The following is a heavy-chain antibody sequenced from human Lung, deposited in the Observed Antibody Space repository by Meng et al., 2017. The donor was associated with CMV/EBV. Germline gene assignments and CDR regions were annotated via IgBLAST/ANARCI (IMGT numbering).Heavy chain of an antibody. CDR2: IYDSGST. V-gene: IGHV4-39*07. D-gene: IGHD1-1*01. CDR3: ARDLEY. J-gene: IGHJ4*02. CDR1: GGSISSSIYC. Sequence: QLQQSVPRLLRPSGTSSLTCSVSGGSISSSIYCWARIHQPRGEGLEWIGSIYDSGSTYYHPSLKSRVTISVDTSQTYFSLKLRSVTAADTAVYYCARDLEYWGQGTLVTVSS.